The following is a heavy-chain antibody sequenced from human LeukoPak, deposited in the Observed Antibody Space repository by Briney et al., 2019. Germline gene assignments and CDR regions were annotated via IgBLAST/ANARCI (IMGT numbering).Heavy chain of an antibody. CDR3: ACFVIWRGYRIDP. J-gene: IGHJ5*02. CDR2: IYYDGST. D-gene: IGHD3-3*01. V-gene: IGHV4-39*02. CDR1: GGSISTSSFY. Sequence: SETLSLTCTVSGGSISTSSFYWGWIRQPPGKGLEWIGNIYYDGSTYYNPSLKSRVTISVDTSRKYFSLKLRSVTAADTALYYCACFVIWRGYRIDPWGQGTLVTVSS.